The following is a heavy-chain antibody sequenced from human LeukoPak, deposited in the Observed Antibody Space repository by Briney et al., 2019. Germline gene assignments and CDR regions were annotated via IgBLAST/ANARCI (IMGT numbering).Heavy chain of an antibody. V-gene: IGHV4-39*01. D-gene: IGHD1-26*01. CDR1: GDSISSSRFY. Sequence: SETLSLTCTVSGDSISSSRFYWAWIRQPPGKGLEWTGSILYTGRTFYNPYLKSRVTISVDTSKNQFSLRLGSVTASDTAVYYCARRDVGATIDYWGQGTVVTVSS. CDR2: ILYTGRT. CDR3: ARRDVGATIDY. J-gene: IGHJ4*02.